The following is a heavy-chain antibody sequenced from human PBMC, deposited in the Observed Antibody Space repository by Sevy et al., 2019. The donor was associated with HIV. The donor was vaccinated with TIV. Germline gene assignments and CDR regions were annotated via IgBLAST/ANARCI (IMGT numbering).Heavy chain of an antibody. CDR2: ISYDGSSE. D-gene: IGHD6-19*01. CDR1: AFTFSAHA. J-gene: IGHJ4*02. V-gene: IGHV3-30*03. Sequence: GGYLRLSCAASAFTFSAHAMHWVRQAPGKGLEWVAVISYDGSSEYYADSVKGRFTISRDNSKNTLYLQMHGLRPDDTAVYYCARDAWYSTVWYPGYWGQGTLVTVSS. CDR3: ARDAWYSTVWYPGY.